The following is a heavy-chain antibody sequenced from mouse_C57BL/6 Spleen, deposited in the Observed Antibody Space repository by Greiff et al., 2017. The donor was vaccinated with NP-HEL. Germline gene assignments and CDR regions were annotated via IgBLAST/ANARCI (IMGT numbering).Heavy chain of an antibody. Sequence: EVKLVESGGGLVKPGGSLKLSCAASGFTFSSYAMSWVRQTPEKRLEWVATISDGGSYTYYPDNVKGRFTISRDNAKNNLYLQMSHLKSEDTAMYYCARATGLAYWGQGTLVTVSA. CDR2: ISDGGSYT. CDR3: ARATGLAY. J-gene: IGHJ3*01. V-gene: IGHV5-4*03. D-gene: IGHD4-1*01. CDR1: GFTFSSYA.